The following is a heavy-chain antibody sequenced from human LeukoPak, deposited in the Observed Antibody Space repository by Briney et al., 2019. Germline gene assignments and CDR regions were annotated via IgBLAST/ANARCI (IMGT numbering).Heavy chain of an antibody. J-gene: IGHJ3*02. CDR1: GGSISSGSDY. CDR3: ARHPRSGYSNGFDAFDI. Sequence: PSETLSLTCTVSGGSISSGSDYWGWIRQPPGKGLEWIGTIYYSGSTYYNPSLRSRVTISVDTSKTHFSLKLSSVIAADTAVYYCARHPRSGYSNGFDAFDIWGQGTMVTVSS. D-gene: IGHD5-18*01. V-gene: IGHV4-39*01. CDR2: IYYSGST.